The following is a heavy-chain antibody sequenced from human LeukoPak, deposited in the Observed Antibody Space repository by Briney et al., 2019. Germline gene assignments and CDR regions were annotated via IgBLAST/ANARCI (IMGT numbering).Heavy chain of an antibody. J-gene: IGHJ4*02. V-gene: IGHV5-51*01. CDR3: ARRSRVGATYFDY. CDR1: GYSFTSYW. Sequence: GESLKISCKGSGYSFTSYWIGWVRQMPGKGLEWMGIIYPGDSDTRYSPSFQGQVTNSADKSISTAYLQWSSLKAPDTAMYYCARRSRVGATYFDYWGQGTLVTVSS. D-gene: IGHD1-26*01. CDR2: IYPGDSDT.